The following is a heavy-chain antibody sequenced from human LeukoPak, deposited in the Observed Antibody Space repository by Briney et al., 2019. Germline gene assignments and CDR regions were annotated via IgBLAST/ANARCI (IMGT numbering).Heavy chain of an antibody. J-gene: IGHJ4*02. CDR1: GFTFSSYW. Sequence: GGSLRLSCAASGFTFSSYWMSWVREAPGEGLEWVSNITLEGSEKYYVDSVKGGFTISRDNAKNSLYLQMNSLRAEGTAVYYCARVRYGDYYFDYWGQGTLVTVSS. CDR2: ITLEGSEK. V-gene: IGHV3-7*01. D-gene: IGHD4-17*01. CDR3: ARVRYGDYYFDY.